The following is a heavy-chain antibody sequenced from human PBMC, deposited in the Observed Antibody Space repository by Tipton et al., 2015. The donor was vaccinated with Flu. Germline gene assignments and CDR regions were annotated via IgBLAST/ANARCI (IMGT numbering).Heavy chain of an antibody. CDR2: ITHSGDT. J-gene: IGHJ6*03. V-gene: IGHV4-34*01. Sequence: TLSLTCTVSGGSISSYYWSWIRQAPGKGLEWIGEITHSGDTNYNPSLKSRVIISVDMSKNHFSLKLSSVTAADTAVYYCARAQHYDSNAYYYYYMDAWDKGATVTVSS. CDR1: GGSISSYY. D-gene: IGHD3-22*01. CDR3: ARAQHYDSNAYYYYYMDA.